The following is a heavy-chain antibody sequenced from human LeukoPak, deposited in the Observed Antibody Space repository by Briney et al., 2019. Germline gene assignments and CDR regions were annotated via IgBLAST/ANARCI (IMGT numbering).Heavy chain of an antibody. CDR3: ARIGTPYDYVWGSYRPGPVDI. V-gene: IGHV4-34*01. Sequence: SETLSLTCAVYGGSFSGYYWSWLRQPPGKGLEWIGEINHSGSTNYNPSLKSRVTISVDTSKNQFSLKLSSVTAADTAVYYCARIGTPYDYVWGSYRPGPVDIWGQGTMVTVSS. CDR2: INHSGST. D-gene: IGHD3-16*02. J-gene: IGHJ3*02. CDR1: GGSFSGYY.